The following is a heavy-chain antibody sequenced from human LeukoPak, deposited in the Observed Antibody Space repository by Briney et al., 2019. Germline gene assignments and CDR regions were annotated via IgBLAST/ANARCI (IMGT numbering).Heavy chain of an antibody. Sequence: PSETLSLTCAVYGGSFSGYYWSWIRQPPGKGLEWIGEINHSGSTNYNPSLKSRVTISVDTSKNQFSLKLSSVTAADTAVYYCARAGGYYDSRRGYFDYWGQGTLVTVSS. CDR1: GGSFSGYY. V-gene: IGHV4-34*01. CDR3: ARAGGYYDSRRGYFDY. J-gene: IGHJ4*02. D-gene: IGHD3-22*01. CDR2: INHSGST.